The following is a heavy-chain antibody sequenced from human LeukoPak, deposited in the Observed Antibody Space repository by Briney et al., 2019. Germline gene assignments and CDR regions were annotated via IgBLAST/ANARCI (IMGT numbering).Heavy chain of an antibody. CDR1: GGSISSSGYY. CDR2: LHYSGST. Sequence: SDTLSLTCTVSGGSISSSGYYWGWIRQPPGKGPEWIGRLHYSGSTYYNPSLKRRVTISVGTSKNQFSLKLSSVAAADTAIYYCARQILTGDSGRGWFDPWGQGTLVTVSS. D-gene: IGHD7-27*01. J-gene: IGHJ5*02. CDR3: ARQILTGDSGRGWFDP. V-gene: IGHV4-39*01.